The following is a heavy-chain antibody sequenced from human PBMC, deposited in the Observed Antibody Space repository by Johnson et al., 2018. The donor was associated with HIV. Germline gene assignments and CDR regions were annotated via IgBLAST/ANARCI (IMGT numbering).Heavy chain of an antibody. CDR1: GFTFGSYA. J-gene: IGHJ3*02. Sequence: VQLVESGGGLVQPGGSLRLSCAASGFTFGSYAMSWVRQAPGKGLEWVSRLTISGGSPHYADPVKGRFTISRDHSKNILYLQMNSLRAEDTALYYCARGVGGAGDDAFDIWGQGTMVTVSS. D-gene: IGHD6-19*01. CDR3: ARGVGGAGDDAFDI. CDR2: LTISGGSP. V-gene: IGHV3-23*04.